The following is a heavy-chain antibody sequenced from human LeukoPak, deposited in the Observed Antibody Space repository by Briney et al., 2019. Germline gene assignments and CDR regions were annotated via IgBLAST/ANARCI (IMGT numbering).Heavy chain of an antibody. CDR1: GYTFTNNF. CDR3: ARDNSVGDSAWWFDP. V-gene: IGHV1-46*01. D-gene: IGHD5-12*01. J-gene: IGHJ5*02. Sequence: ASVRVSCKASGYTFTNNFMHWVRQAPGQGLEWMGIINPSGDNTWYAQKFQGRVTMTRDMATSTDYMEVSSLRSEDTAVYYCARDNSVGDSAWWFDPWGQGTLVTVSS. CDR2: INPSGDNT.